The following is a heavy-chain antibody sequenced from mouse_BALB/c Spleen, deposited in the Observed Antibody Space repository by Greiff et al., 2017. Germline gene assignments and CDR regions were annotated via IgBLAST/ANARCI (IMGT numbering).Heavy chain of an antibody. CDR2: IWAGGST. Sequence: VKLQESGPGLVAPSQSLSITCTVSGFSLTSYGVHWVRQPPGKGLEWLGVIWAGGSTNYNSALMSRLSISKDNSKSQVFLKMNSLQTDDTAMYYCAREGYYHSRFAYWGQGTLVTVSA. D-gene: IGHD2-3*01. V-gene: IGHV2-9*02. CDR3: AREGYYHSRFAY. J-gene: IGHJ3*01. CDR1: GFSLTSYG.